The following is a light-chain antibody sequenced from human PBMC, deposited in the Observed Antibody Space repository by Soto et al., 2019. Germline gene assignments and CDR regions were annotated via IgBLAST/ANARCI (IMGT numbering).Light chain of an antibody. Sequence: QSVLTQPPSVSAAPGQRVTISCSGSSSNIGNNYVSWYQQLPGTAPKLLIYENNKRPSGIPDRFSGSKSGTSATLGITGLQTGDEADYYCGTWDSSLSASYVFGTGTKPTVL. CDR3: GTWDSSLSASYV. J-gene: IGLJ1*01. CDR2: ENN. V-gene: IGLV1-51*02. CDR1: SSNIGNNY.